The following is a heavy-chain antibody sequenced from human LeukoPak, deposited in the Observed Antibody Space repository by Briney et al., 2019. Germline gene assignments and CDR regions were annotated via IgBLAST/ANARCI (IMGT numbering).Heavy chain of an antibody. CDR3: ARGGTYNYDSSGYSYYFDY. Sequence: GGSLRLSCAASGLTFSSYWMHWVRQAPGKGLVWVSRINHDGSSTTYADSVKGRFTISRDNAKKTLYLQMNSLRAEDTAVYYRARGGTYNYDSSGYSYYFDYWGQGTLVTVSS. D-gene: IGHD3-22*01. J-gene: IGHJ4*02. V-gene: IGHV3-74*01. CDR1: GLTFSSYW. CDR2: INHDGSST.